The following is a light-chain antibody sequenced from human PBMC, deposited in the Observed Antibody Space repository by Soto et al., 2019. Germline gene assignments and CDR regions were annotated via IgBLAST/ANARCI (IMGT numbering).Light chain of an antibody. Sequence: QSALTQPASVSGSPGQSITISCTGTSSDVGGHNYVSWYQQHPGKAPKLLIYEVRVRLSGVSIRFSGSKSANTASLTISGLQAEDEADYYCSSYTPTSTLRVFGGGTKLTVL. CDR2: EVR. CDR1: SSDVGGHNY. J-gene: IGLJ3*02. CDR3: SSYTPTSTLRV. V-gene: IGLV2-14*01.